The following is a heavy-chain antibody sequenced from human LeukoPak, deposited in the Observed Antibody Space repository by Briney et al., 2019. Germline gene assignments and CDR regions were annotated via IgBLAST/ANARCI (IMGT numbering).Heavy chain of an antibody. V-gene: IGHV3-7*04. CDR1: GFTFSSYG. CDR2: IKQDGSEK. CDR3: ARDGRYCSSTSCYPDTFDI. Sequence: GGSLRLSCAASGFTFSSYGMHWVRQAPGKALEWVANIKQDGSEKYYVDSVKGRFTISRDNAKNSLYLQMNSLRAEDTAVYYCARDGRYCSSTSCYPDTFDIWGQGTMVTVSS. D-gene: IGHD2-2*01. J-gene: IGHJ3*02.